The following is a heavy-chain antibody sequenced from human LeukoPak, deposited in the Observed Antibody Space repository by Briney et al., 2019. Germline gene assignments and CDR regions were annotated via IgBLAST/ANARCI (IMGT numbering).Heavy chain of an antibody. Sequence: GASVKVSCKASGYTFTSYYMHWVRQAPGRGLEWMGIINPSGGSTSYAQNFQGRVTMTRNTSISTAYMELSSLRSEDTAVYYCANSFGELLPAYWGQGTLVTVSS. CDR2: INPSGGST. CDR1: GYTFTSYY. D-gene: IGHD3-10*01. J-gene: IGHJ4*02. CDR3: ANSFGELLPAY. V-gene: IGHV1-46*01.